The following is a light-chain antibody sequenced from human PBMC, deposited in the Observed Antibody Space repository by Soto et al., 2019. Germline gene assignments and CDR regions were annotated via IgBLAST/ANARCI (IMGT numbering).Light chain of an antibody. Sequence: IQLTQSPSSLSASVGARVTITCRASQGISNYLAWYQQKPGKAPKLLIHIASILPGGVPSRFSGSGPGTDFSLTISSLQPEYVATYYCQYLNSFPLSFGGGTKVEIK. CDR3: QYLNSFPLS. V-gene: IGKV1-9*01. J-gene: IGKJ4*01. CDR1: QGISNY. CDR2: IAS.